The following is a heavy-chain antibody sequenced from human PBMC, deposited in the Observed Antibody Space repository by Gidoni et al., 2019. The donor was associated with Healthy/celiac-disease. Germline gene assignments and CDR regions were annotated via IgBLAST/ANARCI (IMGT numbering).Heavy chain of an antibody. V-gene: IGHV4-39*01. Sequence: YNPSLKSRVTISVDTSKNQFSLKLSSVTAADTAVYYCASIAAAAFDYWGQGTLVTVSS. J-gene: IGHJ4*02. D-gene: IGHD6-13*01. CDR3: ASIAAAAFDY.